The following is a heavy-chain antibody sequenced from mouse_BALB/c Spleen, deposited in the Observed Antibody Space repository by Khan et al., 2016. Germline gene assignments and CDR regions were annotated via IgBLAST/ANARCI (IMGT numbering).Heavy chain of an antibody. CDR3: ARDGNHGSSGFAY. J-gene: IGHJ3*01. Sequence: EVELVESGGGLVLPGGSLKLSCATSGFTFSDSYMYWVRQTPEKRLEWVAYISNGGGRTYYADTVKGRFTISRDNAKNTLYLQTSRLKSEDTAMYDCARDGNHGSSGFAYWGQGLWSLSLQ. V-gene: IGHV5-12*02. D-gene: IGHD1-1*01. CDR2: ISNGGGRT. CDR1: GFTFSDSY.